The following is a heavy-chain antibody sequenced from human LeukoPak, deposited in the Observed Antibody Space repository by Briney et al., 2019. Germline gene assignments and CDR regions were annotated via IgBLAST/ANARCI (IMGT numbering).Heavy chain of an antibody. CDR2: IYYSGST. D-gene: IGHD6-19*01. Sequence: SETLSLTCTVSGGSISSYYWSWIRQPPGKGLEWIGYIYYSGSTNYNPSLKSRVTISVDTSKNQFSLKLSSVTAADTAVYYCARPYSSDYWYFDLWGRGTLVTVSS. V-gene: IGHV4-59*08. CDR1: GGSISSYY. CDR3: ARPYSSDYWYFDL. J-gene: IGHJ2*01.